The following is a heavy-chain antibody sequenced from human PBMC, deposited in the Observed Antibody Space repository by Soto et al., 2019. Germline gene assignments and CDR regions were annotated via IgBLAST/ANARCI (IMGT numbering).Heavy chain of an antibody. J-gene: IGHJ5*02. CDR3: ARVRLIHPNWFDP. Sequence: GASVKFSCKASGFTFVMYAIHWVRQAPGQGLEWMARINAGNGHTTYSQKFQGRVTITRXTXXRXXXMXLXXLRXEXTATYYCARVRLIHPNWFDPWGQGTLVTVSS. CDR1: GFTFVMYA. V-gene: IGHV1-3*01. CDR2: INAGNGHT.